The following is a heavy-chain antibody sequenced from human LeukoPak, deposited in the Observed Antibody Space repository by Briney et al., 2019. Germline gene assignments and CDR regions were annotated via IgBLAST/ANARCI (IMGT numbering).Heavy chain of an antibody. CDR3: ARHRGGSSPDVFDI. Sequence: PSETLSLTCTVSGASISSSYYYWGWVRQPPEKGLEWIGSIHYTGSTYYSPSLKSRVTLFVDTSENQFSLRLTSLTAVDTAAYYCARHRGGSSPDVFDIWGQGPMVIVSS. CDR2: IHYTGST. J-gene: IGHJ3*02. CDR1: GASISSSYYY. V-gene: IGHV4-39*01. D-gene: IGHD1-26*01.